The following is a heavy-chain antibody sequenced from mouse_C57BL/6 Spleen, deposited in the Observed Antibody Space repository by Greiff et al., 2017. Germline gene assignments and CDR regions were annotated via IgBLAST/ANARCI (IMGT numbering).Heavy chain of an antibody. CDR3: ATNDYDCDEYFDY. CDR1: GYAFSSSW. D-gene: IGHD2-4*01. J-gene: IGHJ2*01. Sequence: VQLQQSGPELVKPGASVKISCKASGYAFSSSWMNWVKQRPGKGLEWIGRIYPGDGDTNYNGKFKGKATLTADKASSTAYRQLSSLTAEDSAVYFCATNDYDCDEYFDYWGQGTTLTVSS. V-gene: IGHV1-82*01. CDR2: IYPGDGDT.